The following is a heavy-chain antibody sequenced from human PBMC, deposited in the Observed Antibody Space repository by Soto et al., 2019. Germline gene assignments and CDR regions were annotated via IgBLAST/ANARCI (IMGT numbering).Heavy chain of an antibody. J-gene: IGHJ5*02. V-gene: IGHV1-18*01. D-gene: IGHD2-8*01. CDR3: ARISNPIVLVAINWFDP. Sequence: XSVKVSCTASGYTFTSYGISWVRQAPGQGLEWMGWISAYNGNTNYAQKLQGRVTMTTDTSTSTAYMELRSLRSDDTAVYYCARISNPIVLVAINWFDPWGQGTLVTVSS. CDR1: GYTFTSYG. CDR2: ISAYNGNT.